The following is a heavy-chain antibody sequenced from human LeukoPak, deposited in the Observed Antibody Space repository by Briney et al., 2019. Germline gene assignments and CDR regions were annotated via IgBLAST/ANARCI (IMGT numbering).Heavy chain of an antibody. V-gene: IGHV3-64*01. CDR2: MCINGGST. J-gene: IGHJ4*02. D-gene: IGHD5-18*01. CDR3: ARSGYSFLKKYSFDS. Sequence: SGGALRLSCAASGFTFRSYAIHWVRQALREGVEYVSAMCINGGSTYYANSVKGSVTISRDNTTNTLYLQRGSLRAEDRAVYYCARSGYSFLKKYSFDSGGQGTLVTASS. CDR1: GFTFRSYA.